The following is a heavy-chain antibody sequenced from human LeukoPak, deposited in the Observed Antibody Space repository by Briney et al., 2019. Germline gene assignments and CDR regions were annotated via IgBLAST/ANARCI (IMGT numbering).Heavy chain of an antibody. V-gene: IGHV3-30*04. CDR1: GLIFNSYI. D-gene: IGHD4-11*01. J-gene: IGHJ5*02. CDR3: ARQTVTMWTNWFDP. Sequence: GGSLRLSCAASGLIFNSYIIHWVRQAPGKGLEWVAVISYDGSNKYYADSVKGRFTISRDNSKNTLYLQMNSLRAEDTAVYYCARQTVTMWTNWFDPWGQGTLVTVSS. CDR2: ISYDGSNK.